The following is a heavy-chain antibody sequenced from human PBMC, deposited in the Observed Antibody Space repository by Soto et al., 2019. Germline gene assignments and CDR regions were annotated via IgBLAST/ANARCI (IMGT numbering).Heavy chain of an antibody. CDR1: GGSISSGGYS. CDR3: ARRDYYGSGSYNWFDP. CDR2: IYHSGST. J-gene: IGHJ5*02. V-gene: IGHV4-30-2*01. Sequence: SETLSLTCAVSGGSISSGGYSWSWIRQPPGKGLEWIGYIYHSGSTYYNPSLKSRVTISVDRSKNQFSLKLSSVTAADTAVYYCARRDYYGSGSYNWFDPWGQGTLVTVYS. D-gene: IGHD3-10*01.